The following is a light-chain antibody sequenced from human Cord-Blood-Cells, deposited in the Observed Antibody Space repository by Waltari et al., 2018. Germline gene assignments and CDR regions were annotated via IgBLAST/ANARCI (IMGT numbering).Light chain of an antibody. CDR3: QQRSNWPT. V-gene: IGKV3-11*01. Sequence: EIVLTQSPATLTLSPGERATLSCRASQSVSSYFAWYQQKPGQAPRLLINDASNRATGIPARFSGSGSETDFTLTISSLEPEDFAVYYCQQRSNWPTFGPGTKVDIK. J-gene: IGKJ3*01. CDR2: DAS. CDR1: QSVSSY.